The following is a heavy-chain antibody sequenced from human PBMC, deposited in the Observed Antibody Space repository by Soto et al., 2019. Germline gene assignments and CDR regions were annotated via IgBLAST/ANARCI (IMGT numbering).Heavy chain of an antibody. CDR2: ISSSGSTI. V-gene: IGHV3-11*01. CDR1: GFTFSDYY. D-gene: IGHD3-22*01. CDR3: AREQYYYDSSGYYPQDEALDI. Sequence: QVQLVESGGGLVKPGGSLRLSCAASGFTFSDYYMSWIRQAPGKGLEWVSYISSSGSTIYYADSVKGRFTISRDNAKNSLYLRLSGLGAETTAAYYCAREQYYYDSSGYYPQDEALDIWGPGTMVTVSS. J-gene: IGHJ3*02.